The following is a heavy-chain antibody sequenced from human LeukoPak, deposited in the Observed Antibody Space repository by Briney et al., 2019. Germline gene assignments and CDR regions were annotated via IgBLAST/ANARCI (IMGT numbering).Heavy chain of an antibody. CDR2: MNPNSGNT. Sequence: ASVKVSCKASGYTFTSYDINLVRQATGQGLEWMGWMNPNSGNTGYAQKFQGRVTMTRNTSISTAYMELSSLRSEDTAVYYCARGRPVQLWLLGYYYGMDVWGQGTTVTVSS. V-gene: IGHV1-8*01. CDR1: GYTFTSYD. J-gene: IGHJ6*02. D-gene: IGHD5-18*01. CDR3: ARGRPVQLWLLGYYYGMDV.